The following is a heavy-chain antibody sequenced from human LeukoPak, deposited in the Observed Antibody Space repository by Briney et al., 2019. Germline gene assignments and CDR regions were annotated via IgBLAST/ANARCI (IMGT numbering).Heavy chain of an antibody. CDR1: GVTFSSYA. V-gene: IGHV3-21*01. D-gene: IGHD4-17*01. CDR3: ACLRGPSDY. CDR2: ISSSSSYI. Sequence: GGSLRLSCAASGVTFSSYAMNWVRHAPGEGLEWVSLISSSSSYIYYADSVKGRCTSSRDNAKNSLYLQMSSLTADDTAVYFCACLRGPSDYWGQGTLVTVSS. J-gene: IGHJ4*02.